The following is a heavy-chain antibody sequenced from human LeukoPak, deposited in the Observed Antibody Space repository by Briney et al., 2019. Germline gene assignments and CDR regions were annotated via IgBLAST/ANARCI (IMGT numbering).Heavy chain of an antibody. J-gene: IGHJ4*02. CDR1: GFTVSNNS. Sequence: GGSLRLFCAASGFTVSNNSVNWVRQAPGKGLEWVSLIYSDGSTYYAESVKGRFIISRDNSKNTLYLQMNSLRAEDTAVYYCVRGIKMNVYYFDYWGQGTLVTVSS. D-gene: IGHD3-3*02. V-gene: IGHV3-53*01. CDR2: IYSDGST. CDR3: VRGIKMNVYYFDY.